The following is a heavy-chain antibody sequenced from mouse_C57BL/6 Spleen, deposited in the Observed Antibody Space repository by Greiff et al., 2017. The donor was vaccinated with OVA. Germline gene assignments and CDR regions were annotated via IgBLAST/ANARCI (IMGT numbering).Heavy chain of an antibody. D-gene: IGHD2-1*01. CDR2: INPSSGYT. CDR3: ARSGGNYWYFDV. CDR1: GYTFTSYT. Sequence: VQLQQSGAELARPGASVKMSCKASGYTFTSYTMHWVKQRPGQGLEWIGYINPSSGYTKYNQKFKDKATLTADKSSSTAYMQLSSLTSEDSAVYYGARSGGNYWYFDVWGTGTTVTVSS. J-gene: IGHJ1*03. V-gene: IGHV1-4*01.